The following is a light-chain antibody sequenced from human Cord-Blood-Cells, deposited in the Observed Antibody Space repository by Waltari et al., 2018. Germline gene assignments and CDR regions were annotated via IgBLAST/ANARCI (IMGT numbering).Light chain of an antibody. V-gene: IGLV2-14*01. J-gene: IGLJ3*02. CDR1: SSDVGGYNY. CDR3: SSYTSSSTWV. Sequence: QSALTQPASVSGSPGQSITIPCTGTSSDVGGYNYVSWYQQNPGKAPKLMVYDVSKRPSGVSNRFSGSKSGNTASLTISGLQAEDEADYYCSSYTSSSTWVFGGGTKLTVL. CDR2: DVS.